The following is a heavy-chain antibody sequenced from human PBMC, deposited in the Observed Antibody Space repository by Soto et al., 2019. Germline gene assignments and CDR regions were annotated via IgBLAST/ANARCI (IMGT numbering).Heavy chain of an antibody. CDR2: IDPSDSYT. J-gene: IGHJ6*02. CDR3: ARPAHYDCGGNSYYFYYGMDV. Sequence: GESLKISCKGSGYSFTSYWISWVRQMPGKGLEWMGRIDPSDSYTNYSPSFQGHVTISADKSISTAYLQWSSLKASDTAMYYSARPAHYDCGGNSYYFYYGMDVWGQWTTVTVS. V-gene: IGHV5-10-1*01. D-gene: IGHD4-17*01. CDR1: GYSFTSYW.